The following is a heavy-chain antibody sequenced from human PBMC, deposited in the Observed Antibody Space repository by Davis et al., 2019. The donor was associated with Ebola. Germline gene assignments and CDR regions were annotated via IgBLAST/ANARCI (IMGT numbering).Heavy chain of an antibody. CDR3: ARGGYYDILTGYRYVQEGPP. J-gene: IGHJ5*02. CDR1: GYTFTSYA. V-gene: IGHV1-3*01. D-gene: IGHD3-9*01. CDR2: INAGNGNT. Sequence: ASVKVSCKASGYTFTSYAMHWVRQAPGQRLEWMGWINAGNGNTKYSQKFQGRVTITRDTSASTAYMELSSLRSEDTAVYYCARGGYYDILTGYRYVQEGPPWGQGTLVTVSS.